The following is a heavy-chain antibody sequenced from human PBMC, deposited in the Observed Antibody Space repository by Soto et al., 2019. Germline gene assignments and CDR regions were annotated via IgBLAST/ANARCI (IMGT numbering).Heavy chain of an antibody. CDR1: GFTFPSYA. D-gene: IGHD1-26*01. J-gene: IGHJ4*02. CDR3: ATMAGTYPY. V-gene: IGHV3-23*01. CDR2: ISRSGDNT. Sequence: GGSLRLSCAASGFTFPSYAMSWVRQAPGKGLEWVSGISRSGDNTNYADSVKGRFTISRDNSKNIVYLQMNSLRAEDTAMYYCATMAGTYPYWGQGTLVTVSS.